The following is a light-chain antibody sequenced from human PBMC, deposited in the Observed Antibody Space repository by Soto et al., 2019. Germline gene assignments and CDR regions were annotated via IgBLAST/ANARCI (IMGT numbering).Light chain of an antibody. Sequence: DVQMTQSPASLSASVGDRVTIACRAGQPTADYLNWYQQKPGEAPKVLIFGASSLRSGIPSRFSGSGYGTDFTLTINNLQPEDFATYYCQQTHAVPLTVGQGTRL. CDR1: QPTADY. V-gene: IGKV1-39*01. J-gene: IGKJ5*01. CDR2: GAS. CDR3: QQTHAVPLT.